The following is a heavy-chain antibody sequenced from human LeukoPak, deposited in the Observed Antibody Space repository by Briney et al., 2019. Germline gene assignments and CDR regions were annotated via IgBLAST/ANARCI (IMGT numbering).Heavy chain of an antibody. V-gene: IGHV3-30-3*01. J-gene: IGHJ4*02. CDR2: ISYDGSNK. CDR3: ARGPSRRAYFDY. CDR1: GFTFSSYA. Sequence: PGGYVRLSCAASGFTFSSYAMHWVRQAPGKGLEWVAVISYDGSNKYYADSVKGRFTISRDNSKNTLYLQMNSLRAEDTAVYYCARGPSRRAYFDYWGQGTLVTVSS.